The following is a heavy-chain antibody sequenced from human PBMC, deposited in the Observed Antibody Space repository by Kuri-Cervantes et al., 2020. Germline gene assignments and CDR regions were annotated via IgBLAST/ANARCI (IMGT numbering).Heavy chain of an antibody. CDR2: IYTSGST. V-gene: IGHV4-61*02. D-gene: IGHD2-15*01. CDR3: ARGAPQYCSGGSCFYYYYYGMDV. Sequence: SETLSLTCTVSGGSISSGSYYWSWIRQPAGKGLEWIGRIYTSGSTNYNPSLKSRVTMSVDTSKSQFPLKLSSVTAADTAVYYCARGAPQYCSGGSCFYYYYYGMDVWGQGNPGHRLL. J-gene: IGHJ6*02. CDR1: GGSISSGSYY.